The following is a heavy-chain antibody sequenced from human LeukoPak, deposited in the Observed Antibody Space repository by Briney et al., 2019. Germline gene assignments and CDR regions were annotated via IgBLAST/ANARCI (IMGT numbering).Heavy chain of an antibody. CDR3: ARDQYEVEDDSSGHPYYYYYGMDV. CDR2: IYYSGST. V-gene: IGHV4-59*12. Sequence: SETLSLTCTVSGGSISSYYWSWIRQPPGKGLEWIGYIYYSGSTNYNPSLKSRVTITVDTSKNQFSLKLSSVTAADTAVYYCARDQYEVEDDSSGHPYYYYYGMDVWGQGTTVTVSS. D-gene: IGHD3-22*01. J-gene: IGHJ6*02. CDR1: GGSISSYY.